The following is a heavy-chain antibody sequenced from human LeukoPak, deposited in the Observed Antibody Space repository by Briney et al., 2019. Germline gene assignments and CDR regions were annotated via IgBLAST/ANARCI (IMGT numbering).Heavy chain of an antibody. V-gene: IGHV3-74*01. Sequence: GGSLRLSCAASGFTFSSYWMHWVRQAPGKGLVWVSRINSDGSSTSYADPVKGRFTISRDNAKNTLYLQMNSLRAEDTAVYYCARRNVVGATTFFDYWGQGTPVTVSS. J-gene: IGHJ4*02. D-gene: IGHD1-26*01. CDR1: GFTFSSYW. CDR3: ARRNVVGATTFFDY. CDR2: INSDGSST.